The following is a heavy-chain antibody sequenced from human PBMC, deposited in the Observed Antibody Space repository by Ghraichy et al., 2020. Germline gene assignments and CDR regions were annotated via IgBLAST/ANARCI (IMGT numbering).Heavy chain of an antibody. V-gene: IGHV1-3*01. CDR2: INAGNGNT. CDR3: ARDGYDSYGFDP. J-gene: IGHJ5*02. Sequence: ASVKVSCKASGYTFTSYAMHWVRQAPGQRLEWMGWINAGNGNTKYSQKFQGRVTITRDTSASTAYMELSSLRSEDTAVYYCARDGYDSYGFDPWGQGTLVTVSS. D-gene: IGHD3-22*01. CDR1: GYTFTSYA.